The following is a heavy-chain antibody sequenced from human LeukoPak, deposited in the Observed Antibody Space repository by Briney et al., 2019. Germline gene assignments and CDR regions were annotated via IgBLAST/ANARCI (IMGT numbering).Heavy chain of an antibody. CDR3: AAGSSGTYYYFDY. D-gene: IGHD6-19*01. Sequence: GGSLRLSCTVSGFTVSSNSMSWVRQAPGKGLEWVSFIYSDNTHYSDSVKGRFTISRDNSKNTLYLQMNSLRAEDMAVYYCAAGSSGTYYYFDYWGQGTLVTVSS. V-gene: IGHV3-53*01. CDR1: GFTVSSNS. J-gene: IGHJ4*02. CDR2: IYSDNT.